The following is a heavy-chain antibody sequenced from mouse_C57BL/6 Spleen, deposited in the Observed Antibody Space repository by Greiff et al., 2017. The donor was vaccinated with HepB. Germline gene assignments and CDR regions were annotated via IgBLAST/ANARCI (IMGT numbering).Heavy chain of an antibody. D-gene: IGHD1-1*01. Sequence: QVQLQQPGAELVRPGSSVKLSCKASGYTFTSYWMHWVKQRPIQGLEWIGNIDPSDSETHYNQKFKDKATLTVDKSSSTAYMQLSSLTSEDSAVYYCARMGYYYYGSSDYAMDYWGQGTSVTVSS. CDR2: IDPSDSET. CDR3: ARMGYYYYGSSDYAMDY. J-gene: IGHJ4*01. CDR1: GYTFTSYW. V-gene: IGHV1-52*01.